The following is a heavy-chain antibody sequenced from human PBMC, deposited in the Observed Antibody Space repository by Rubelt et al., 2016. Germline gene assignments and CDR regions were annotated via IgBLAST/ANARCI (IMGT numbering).Heavy chain of an antibody. Sequence: GLLKPSETLSLTCAVYGGSFSGYYWSWIRQPPGKGLEWIGEINHSGSTNYNPSLKSRVTISVDTSKNQFSLKLSSVTAADTAVYYCARGYCTNGVCLDAFDIWGQGTMVTVSS. V-gene: IGHV4-34*01. D-gene: IGHD2-8*01. J-gene: IGHJ3*02. CDR3: ARGYCTNGVCLDAFDI. CDR2: INHSGST. CDR1: GGSFSGYY.